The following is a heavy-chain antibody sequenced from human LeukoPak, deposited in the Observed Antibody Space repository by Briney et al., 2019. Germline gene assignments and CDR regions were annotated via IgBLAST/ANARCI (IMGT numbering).Heavy chain of an antibody. V-gene: IGHV1-2*02. D-gene: IGHD3-22*01. Sequence: GASVTVSFTSSVYTFTFYYMHWVRQAPGQGLEWMGWINPNSGGTNYAQKCQGRVTMTRDTSISTAYMELSRLRSDDTAVYYCARDAYYYDSSGYSPADYWGQGTLVTVSS. CDR1: VYTFTFYY. J-gene: IGHJ4*02. CDR2: INPNSGGT. CDR3: ARDAYYYDSSGYSPADY.